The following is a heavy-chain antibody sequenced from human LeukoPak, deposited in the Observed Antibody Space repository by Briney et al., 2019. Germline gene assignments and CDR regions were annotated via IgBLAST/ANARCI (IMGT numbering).Heavy chain of an antibody. D-gene: IGHD2-15*01. CDR2: TYYRSKWYN. Sequence: SQTLSLTCAISGXSVSSNTAAWNLIRQSPSRGLEWLGRTYYRSKWYNDYAVSVKSRITINPDTSKNQFSLQLNSVTPEDTAVYYCARGRHCSGGSCSSGYYYGMDVWGQGTTVTVSS. CDR1: GXSVSSNTAA. V-gene: IGHV6-1*01. J-gene: IGHJ6*02. CDR3: ARGRHCSGGSCSSGYYYGMDV.